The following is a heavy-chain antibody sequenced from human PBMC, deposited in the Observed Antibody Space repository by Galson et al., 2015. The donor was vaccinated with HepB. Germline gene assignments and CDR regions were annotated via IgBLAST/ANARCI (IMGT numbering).Heavy chain of an antibody. V-gene: IGHV6-1*01. J-gene: IGHJ6*03. CDR3: AGGEEGSLEGYYYYYMDV. Sequence: CAISGDSVSSNSAAWNWIRQSPSRGLEWLGRTYYRSKWYNDYAVSVKSRITINPDTSKNQFSLQLNSVTPEDTAVYYCAGGEEGSLEGYYYYYMDVWGKGTTVTVSS. CDR1: GDSVSSNSAA. D-gene: IGHD3-10*01. CDR2: TYYRSKWYN.